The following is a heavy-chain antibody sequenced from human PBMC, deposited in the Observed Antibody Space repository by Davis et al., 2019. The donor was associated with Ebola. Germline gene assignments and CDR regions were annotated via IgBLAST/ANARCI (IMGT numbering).Heavy chain of an antibody. CDR3: ARDRYYDSSGIIYYYYGMDV. D-gene: IGHD3-22*01. CDR2: ISSSSSTI. V-gene: IGHV3-48*01. Sequence: PGGSLRLSCAASGFTFSSYSMNWVRQAPGKGLEWVSYISSSSSTIYYADSVKGRFTISRDNAKNSLYLQMNSLRAEDTAVYYCARDRYYDSSGIIYYYYGMDVWGQGTTVTVSS. CDR1: GFTFSSYS. J-gene: IGHJ6*02.